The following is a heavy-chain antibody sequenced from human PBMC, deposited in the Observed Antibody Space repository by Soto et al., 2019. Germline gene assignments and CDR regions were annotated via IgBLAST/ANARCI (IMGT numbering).Heavy chain of an antibody. CDR2: ISAYNGNT. J-gene: IGHJ4*02. CDR3: VVAAQPYYFDY. D-gene: IGHD2-15*01. Sequence: QVQLVQSGAEVKKPGASVKVSCKASGYTFTSYGISWVRQAPGQGLEWMGWISAYNGNTNYAQMSQRRVTMTSATSTSPPYMEPGSLRSAVTPVYYCVVAAQPYYFDYLGQGTLVTVSS. V-gene: IGHV1-18*01. CDR1: GYTFTSYG.